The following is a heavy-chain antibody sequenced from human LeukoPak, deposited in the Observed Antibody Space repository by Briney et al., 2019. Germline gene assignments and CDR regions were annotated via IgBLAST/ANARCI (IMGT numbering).Heavy chain of an antibody. J-gene: IGHJ3*02. CDR1: GGTFSSYA. Sequence: VASAKVSCKASGGTFSSYAISWVRQAPGQGLEWMGGIIPIFGTANYAQKFQGRVTITADESTSTAYMELSSLRSEDTAVYYCARVERDYYDSSGYYYAFDIWGQGTMVTVSS. CDR2: IIPIFGTA. CDR3: ARVERDYYDSSGYYYAFDI. V-gene: IGHV1-69*01. D-gene: IGHD3-22*01.